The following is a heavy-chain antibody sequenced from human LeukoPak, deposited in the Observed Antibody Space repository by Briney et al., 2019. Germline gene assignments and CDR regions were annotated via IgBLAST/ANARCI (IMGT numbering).Heavy chain of an antibody. CDR3: ARDLLLWFGESNLYFDY. Sequence: GGSLRLSCAASGFTLSTYDMHWVRQAPGKGLEWVAFTRYDGSNKYYADSVKGRFTVSRDNSKNTLYLQMNSLRAEDTAVYYCARDLLLWFGESNLYFDYWGQGTLVTVSS. D-gene: IGHD3-10*01. V-gene: IGHV3-30*02. CDR2: TRYDGSNK. J-gene: IGHJ4*02. CDR1: GFTLSTYD.